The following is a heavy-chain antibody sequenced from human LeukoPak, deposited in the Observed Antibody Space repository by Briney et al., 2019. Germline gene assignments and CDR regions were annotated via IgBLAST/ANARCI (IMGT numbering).Heavy chain of an antibody. CDR3: ARGRSRISVVVITTSSYFDY. D-gene: IGHD3-22*01. V-gene: IGHV3-33*01. J-gene: IGHJ4*02. CDR1: GFTFSSYA. CDR2: IWYDGTNK. Sequence: GGSLRLSCAASGFTFSSYAMRWVRQAPGKGLEWVAIIWYDGTNKYYADSVKGRSTISRDNSKNTLSLQMDSLRAEDTAVYYCARGRSRISVVVITTSSYFDYWGQGTLVTVSS.